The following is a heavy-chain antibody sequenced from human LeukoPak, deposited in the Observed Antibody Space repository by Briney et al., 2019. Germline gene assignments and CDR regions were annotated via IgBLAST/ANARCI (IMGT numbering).Heavy chain of an antibody. V-gene: IGHV1-2*02. CDR2: FKPNSGVT. J-gene: IGHJ5*02. D-gene: IGHD3-3*01. Sequence: APGELSCKAVGYTFTGYFMHWVRQAPRQQVEWLGWFKPNSGVTNYAQQIQGRVTMTRDTSINTDYMELSRLRSDDTAVYYCARAHVLTIFGVENWFHPWGQGTLVTVPS. CDR3: ARAHVLTIFGVENWFHP. CDR1: GYTFTGYF.